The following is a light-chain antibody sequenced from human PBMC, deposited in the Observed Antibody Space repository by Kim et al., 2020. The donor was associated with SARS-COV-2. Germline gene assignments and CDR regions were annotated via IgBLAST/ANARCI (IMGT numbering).Light chain of an antibody. V-gene: IGLV6-57*03. J-gene: IGLJ2*01. CDR1: SDKSGSAY. CDR2: EDN. CDR3: QSYDNNYRAV. Sequence: KTVNLSCTRSSDKSGSAYVQAYQQRAGSAPTTVIYEDNQRPSGVPDRFSGSIDRSSNSASLTISGLKSEDEAEYYCQSYDNNYRAVFGGGTQLTVL.